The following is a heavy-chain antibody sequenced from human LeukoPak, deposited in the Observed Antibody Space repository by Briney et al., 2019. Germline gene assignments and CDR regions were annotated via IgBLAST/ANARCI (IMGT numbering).Heavy chain of an antibody. J-gene: IGHJ4*02. CDR2: FDPEDGET. CDR3: ARGSGRYCSGGSCRQTRFDY. Sequence: ASVKVSCKVSGYTLTELSMHWVRQAPGKGLEWMGGFDPEDGETIYAQKFQGRVTITRDTSASTAYMELSSLRSEDMAVYYCARGSGRYCSGGSCRQTRFDYWGQGTLVTVSS. D-gene: IGHD2-15*01. V-gene: IGHV1-24*01. CDR1: GYTLTELS.